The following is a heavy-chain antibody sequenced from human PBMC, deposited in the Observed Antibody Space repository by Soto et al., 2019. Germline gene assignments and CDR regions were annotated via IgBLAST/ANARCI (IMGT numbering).Heavy chain of an antibody. J-gene: IGHJ4*02. CDR1: GYTFTYYG. Sequence: QVQLLQSGAEVKKPGASVKVSCKASGYTFTYYGISWVRQAPGQGLEWMGWISGNNGDTNYAQKFQGRVTMTTDTSTSTAYMELRSLRSDDTAVYYCARDADIVVVPPAVIPFDYWGQGTQVTVSS. CDR3: ARDADIVVVPPAVIPFDY. V-gene: IGHV1-18*04. CDR2: ISGNNGDT. D-gene: IGHD2-2*01.